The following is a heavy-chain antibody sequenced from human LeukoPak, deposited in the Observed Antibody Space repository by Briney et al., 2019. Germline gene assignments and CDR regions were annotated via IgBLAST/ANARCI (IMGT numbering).Heavy chain of an antibody. Sequence: PGGSLRLSCAASGFTFSSYSMNWVRQAPGKGLEWVSSISSSSSYIYYADSVKGRFTISRDNAKNSLHLQMNSLRAEDTAVYYCARDLVPAAIYERNWFDPWGQGTLVTVSS. CDR1: GFTFSSYS. J-gene: IGHJ5*02. CDR3: ARDLVPAAIYERNWFDP. D-gene: IGHD2-2*02. CDR2: ISSSSSYI. V-gene: IGHV3-21*01.